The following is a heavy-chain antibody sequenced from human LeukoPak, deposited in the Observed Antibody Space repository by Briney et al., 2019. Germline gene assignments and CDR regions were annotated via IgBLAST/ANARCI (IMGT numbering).Heavy chain of an antibody. Sequence: PGGSLRLSCAVSGFTFSGFAMSWVRLVPGKGLQWVSSISAGSTNKYYADSVKGRFTISRDNSSNTLYLQMNSLRADDTAIYYCAKRKAVVGATGPDYWGQGTLVTVSS. D-gene: IGHD1-26*01. CDR1: GFTFSGFA. J-gene: IGHJ4*02. CDR3: AKRKAVVGATGPDY. V-gene: IGHV3-23*01. CDR2: ISAGSTNK.